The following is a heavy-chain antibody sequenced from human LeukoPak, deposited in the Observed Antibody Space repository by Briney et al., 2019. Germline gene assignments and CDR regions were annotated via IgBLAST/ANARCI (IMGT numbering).Heavy chain of an antibody. CDR3: ARGGYDYYYYYYMDV. V-gene: IGHV7-4-1*02. CDR1: GYTFTSYA. D-gene: IGHD2-2*01. CDR2: INTNTGNP. J-gene: IGHJ6*03. Sequence: ASVKVSCKASGYTFTSYAMNWVRQAPGQGLEWMGWINTNTGNPTYAQGFTGRFVFSLDTSVSTAYLQISSLKAEDTAVYYCARGGYDYYYYYYMDVWGKGTTVTVSS.